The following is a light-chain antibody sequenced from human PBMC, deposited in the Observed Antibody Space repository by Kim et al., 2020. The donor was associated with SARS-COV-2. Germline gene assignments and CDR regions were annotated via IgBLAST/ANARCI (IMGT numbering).Light chain of an antibody. CDR3: QRSYSTPPYT. CDR2: AAS. V-gene: IGKV1-39*01. CDR1: QNINSH. Sequence: DIQMTQSPSSLSASVGDRVTITCRTSQNINSHLNWYQQKPGKAPKLLIYAASTLQSGVPSRFSGSGSGTYFTLTISSMQPEDFATYYCQRSYSTPPYTFGQGTKLEI. J-gene: IGKJ2*01.